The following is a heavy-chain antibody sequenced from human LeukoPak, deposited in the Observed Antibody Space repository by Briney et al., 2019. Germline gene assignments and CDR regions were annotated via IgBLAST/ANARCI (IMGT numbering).Heavy chain of an antibody. CDR3: ARVAVGATFDS. V-gene: IGHV3-20*04. Sequence: PGGSLRLSCAASGFTFDDYAMNWVRQAPGKGLEWVPGINGKGDSAGYAVSVKGRFTISRDNARNSLHLQMNSLRAEDTALYYCARVAVGATFDSWGQGTLVTVS. CDR1: GFTFDDYA. J-gene: IGHJ4*02. D-gene: IGHD1-26*01. CDR2: INGKGDSA.